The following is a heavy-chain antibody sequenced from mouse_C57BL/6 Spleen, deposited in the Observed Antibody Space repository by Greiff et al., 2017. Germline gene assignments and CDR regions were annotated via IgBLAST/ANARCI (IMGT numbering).Heavy chain of an antibody. D-gene: IGHD1-1*01. CDR1: GYAFTNYL. V-gene: IGHV1-54*01. J-gene: IGHJ4*01. Sequence: QVQLQQSGAELVRPGTSVKVSCKASGYAFTNYLIEWVKQRPGQGLEWIGVINPGSGGTNYNEKFKGKATLTADKSSSTAYMQLSSLTSEDSAVYFCALITAYYAMDYWGQGTSVTVSS. CDR2: INPGSGGT. CDR3: ALITAYYAMDY.